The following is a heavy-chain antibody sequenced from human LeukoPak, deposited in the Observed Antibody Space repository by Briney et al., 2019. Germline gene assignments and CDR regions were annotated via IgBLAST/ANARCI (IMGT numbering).Heavy chain of an antibody. CDR2: IYYSGRT. D-gene: IGHD3-10*01. CDR3: ASDVVIYYYMDV. V-gene: IGHV4-39*07. CDR1: GGSISSSSYY. Sequence: PSETLSLTCTVSGGSISSSSYYWGWIRQPPGKGLEWIGSIYYSGRTYYNPSLKSRVTISVDTSKNQFSLKLSSVTAADTAVYYCASDVVIYYYMDVWGKGTTVTVSS. J-gene: IGHJ6*03.